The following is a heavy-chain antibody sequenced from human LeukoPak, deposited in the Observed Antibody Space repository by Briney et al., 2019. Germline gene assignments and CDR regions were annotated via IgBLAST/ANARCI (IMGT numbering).Heavy chain of an antibody. D-gene: IGHD1-26*01. V-gene: IGHV3-7*01. CDR1: GFSFSNYW. CDR3: ARREYSGSYADFDY. J-gene: IGHJ4*02. Sequence: GGSLRLSCAVSGFSFSNYWMAWVRQAPGKGLEWVANIKQDGSEKYYVGSVKGRFTISRDNAKNSLYLQMNSLRAEDTAVYFCARREYSGSYADFDYWGQGTLVTVSS. CDR2: IKQDGSEK.